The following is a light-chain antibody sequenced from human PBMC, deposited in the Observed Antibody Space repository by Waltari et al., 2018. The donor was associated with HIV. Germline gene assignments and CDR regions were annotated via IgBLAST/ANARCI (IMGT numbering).Light chain of an antibody. Sequence: DIQLTQSPSSLSASLGDRVNITCRASQTIDIYLNWFQQKPGKAPTLLISGASTLHSGVPSRFSASGSGTDFTLTISGLQPEDFASYYCQQSYTAPNSFGPGTKVDI. CDR3: QQSYTAPNS. J-gene: IGKJ2*03. CDR1: QTIDIY. V-gene: IGKV1-39*01. CDR2: GAS.